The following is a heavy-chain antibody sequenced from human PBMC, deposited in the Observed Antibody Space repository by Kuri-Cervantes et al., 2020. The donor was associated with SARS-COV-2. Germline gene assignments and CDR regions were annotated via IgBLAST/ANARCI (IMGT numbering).Heavy chain of an antibody. Sequence: LSLTCAASGFTFSSYGMHWVRQAPGKGLEWVAVIWYGGSNKYYADSVEGRFTISRDNSKNTLYLQMNSLRAEDTAVYYCAKDYSSSSDWYFDLWGRGTLVTVSS. CDR1: GFTFSSYG. J-gene: IGHJ2*01. CDR2: IWYGGSNK. V-gene: IGHV3-30*18. CDR3: AKDYSSSSDWYFDL. D-gene: IGHD6-6*01.